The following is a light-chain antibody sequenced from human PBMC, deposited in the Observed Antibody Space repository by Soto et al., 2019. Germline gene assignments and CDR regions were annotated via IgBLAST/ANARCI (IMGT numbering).Light chain of an antibody. Sequence: EIVLTQSPGTLSLFPGERATLSCRASQNVGSKYLAWYQQKPGQAPRLLIYGASSRATGIPERFTGSGSGTDFTLPISRLEPEDSAVYYCQQYGTSPPWTFGQGTKVEIK. CDR3: QQYGTSPPWT. V-gene: IGKV3-20*01. J-gene: IGKJ1*01. CDR1: QNVGSKY. CDR2: GAS.